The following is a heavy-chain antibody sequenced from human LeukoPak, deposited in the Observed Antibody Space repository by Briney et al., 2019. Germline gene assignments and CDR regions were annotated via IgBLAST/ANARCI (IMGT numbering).Heavy chain of an antibody. CDR1: GGSISSYY. CDR2: IYYSGST. Sequence: PSETLSLTCTVSGGSISSYYWSWNRQPPGKGLEWIGYIYYSGSTNYYPSLKSRVTISVDTSKNQFSLKLSSVTAADTAVYYCARSIQLWDYYFDYWGQGTLVTVSS. D-gene: IGHD5-18*01. CDR3: ARSIQLWDYYFDY. V-gene: IGHV4-59*08. J-gene: IGHJ4*02.